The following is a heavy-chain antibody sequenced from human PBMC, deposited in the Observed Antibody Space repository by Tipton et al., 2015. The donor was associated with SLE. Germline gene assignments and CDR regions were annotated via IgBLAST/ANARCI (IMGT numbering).Heavy chain of an antibody. Sequence: TLSLTCAVSGYSISSGYYWGWIRQPPGKGLEWIGSIYHSGSTNYNPSLKSRVTISVDTSKNQFSLKLSSVTAADTAVYYCARVQQRPSWGQGTLVTVSS. CDR1: GYSISSGYY. CDR2: IYHSGST. V-gene: IGHV4-38-2*01. CDR3: ARVQQRPS. D-gene: IGHD6-13*01. J-gene: IGHJ5*02.